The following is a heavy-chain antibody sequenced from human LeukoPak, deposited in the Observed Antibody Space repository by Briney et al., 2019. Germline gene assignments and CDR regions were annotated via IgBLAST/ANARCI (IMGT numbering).Heavy chain of an antibody. D-gene: IGHD2-15*01. Sequence: VASVKVSCKASGGTFSSYAISWVRQAPGQGLEWMGRIIPILGIANYAQKFQGRVTITADKSTSTAYMELSSLRSEDTAVYYCATGGYCSGGSCPFDYWGQGTLVTVSS. CDR3: ATGGYCSGGSCPFDY. J-gene: IGHJ4*02. V-gene: IGHV1-69*04. CDR2: IIPILGIA. CDR1: GGTFSSYA.